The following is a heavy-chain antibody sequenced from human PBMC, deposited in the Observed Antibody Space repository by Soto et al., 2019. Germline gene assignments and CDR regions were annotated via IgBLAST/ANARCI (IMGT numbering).Heavy chain of an antibody. V-gene: IGHV3-33*01. CDR3: ARDPDFDWSHYYGMDV. D-gene: IGHD3-9*01. CDR2: IWSDGTNK. J-gene: IGHJ6*02. CDR1: GFTFSTYG. Sequence: GGSLRLSCAASGFTFSTYGMHWVRQAPGKGLEWVALIWSDGTNKYYADSVKGRFTISRDNSKKTLYLQMNSLRAEDTAVYYCARDPDFDWSHYYGMDVWGQGTTVTVSS.